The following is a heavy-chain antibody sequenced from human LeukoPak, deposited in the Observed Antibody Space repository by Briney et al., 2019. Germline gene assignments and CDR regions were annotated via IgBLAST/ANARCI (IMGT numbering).Heavy chain of an antibody. V-gene: IGHV4-61*08. J-gene: IGHJ6*02. CDR1: GGSISSGGYY. CDR3: ARSITVNKSFYYGMDV. D-gene: IGHD4-17*01. Sequence: SETLSLTCTVSGGSISSGGYYWSWIRQHPGKGLEWIGYIYYTGSTTHNPSLKSRVTISVDTSKNQFSLKLSSVTAADTAVYYCARSITVNKSFYYGMDVWGQGTTVTVSS. CDR2: IYYTGST.